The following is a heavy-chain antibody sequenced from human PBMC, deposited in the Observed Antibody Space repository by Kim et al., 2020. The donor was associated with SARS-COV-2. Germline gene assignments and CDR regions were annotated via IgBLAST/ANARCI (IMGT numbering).Heavy chain of an antibody. CDR2: INTKTGNP. D-gene: IGHD1-26*01. Sequence: ASVKVSCKASGYTITTYALNWVRQAPGQGLEWMGWINTKTGNPTYAQAFRGRFVFSLDTSVRTAFLEINGLRTEDTAVYYCARFGRIGDSSESDFSLDYWGQGTLLTVSA. CDR1: GYTITTYA. J-gene: IGHJ4*02. V-gene: IGHV7-4-1*02. CDR3: ARFGRIGDSSESDFSLDY.